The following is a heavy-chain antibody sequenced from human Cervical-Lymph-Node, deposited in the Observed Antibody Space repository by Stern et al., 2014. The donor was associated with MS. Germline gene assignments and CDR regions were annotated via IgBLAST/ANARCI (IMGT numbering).Heavy chain of an antibody. CDR2: LLDGGSNK. CDR1: GFTFSSYG. Sequence: VPLVESGGGVVQPGRSLRLSCAASGFTFSSYGMHWVRQVPGQGLEWVGVLLDGGSNKYYADAVKGRFTISRDNSKNTLYLQMNSLRAEDTAVYYCARDRHDLGYCSGGSCYLPDYWGQGTLVTVSS. CDR3: ARDRHDLGYCSGGSCYLPDY. J-gene: IGHJ4*02. V-gene: IGHV3-33*01. D-gene: IGHD2-15*01.